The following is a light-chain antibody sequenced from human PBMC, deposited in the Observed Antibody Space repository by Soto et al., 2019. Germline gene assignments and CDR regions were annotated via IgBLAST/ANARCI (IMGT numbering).Light chain of an antibody. V-gene: IGKV3-11*01. J-gene: IGKJ4*01. CDR3: QQYGSSPGFT. CDR2: DAS. Sequence: EIVLTQSPATLSLSPGERATLSCRASQSVSSYLAWYQQKPGQAPRLLIYDASNRATGIPARFSGSGSGTDFTLTISSLEPEDFAVYYYQQYGSSPGFTFGGGTKIEIK. CDR1: QSVSSY.